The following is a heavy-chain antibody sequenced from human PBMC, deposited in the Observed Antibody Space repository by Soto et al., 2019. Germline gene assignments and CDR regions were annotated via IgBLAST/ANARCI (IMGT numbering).Heavy chain of an antibody. J-gene: IGHJ6*02. CDR3: ARGPQMGYYYDSSGKTSDV. CDR2: ISSSSSYT. D-gene: IGHD3-22*01. CDR1: GFTFSDYY. Sequence: GGSLRLSCAASGFTFSDYYMSWIRQAPGKGLEWVSYISSSSSYTNYADSVKGRFTISRDNAKNSLYLQMNSLRAEDTAVYYCARGPQMGYYYDSSGKTSDVWGQGTTVTVSS. V-gene: IGHV3-11*05.